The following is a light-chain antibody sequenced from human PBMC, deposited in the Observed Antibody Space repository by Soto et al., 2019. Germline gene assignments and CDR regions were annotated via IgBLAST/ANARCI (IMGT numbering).Light chain of an antibody. CDR2: RDS. V-gene: IGLV3-9*01. CDR1: NIGSKN. CDR3: QMWDSSPAHMV. Sequence: SYELTQPLSVSVALGQTARITCGGNNIGSKNVHWYQQEPGQAPVLVIYRDSYRPSGIPERFSGSNSGNTATLTISRAQAGDGVDYYCQMWDSSPAHMVFGGGTKLTVL. J-gene: IGLJ2*01.